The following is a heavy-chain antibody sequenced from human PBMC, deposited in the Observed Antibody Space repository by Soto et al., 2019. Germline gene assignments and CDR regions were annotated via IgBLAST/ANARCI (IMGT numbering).Heavy chain of an antibody. D-gene: IGHD1-7*01. CDR2: ISVSGGST. V-gene: IGHV3-23*01. J-gene: IGHJ6*02. CDR1: GFPFNTYA. Sequence: GGSLILSCAASGFPFNTYAMSWVRPAPGKGLEWVSAISVSGGSTYYANSVNGRFTISRDNSENTLYLQMNSLRAEDTAVYYCARVAGTTRYYYYGMDVWGQGTTVTVSS. CDR3: ARVAGTTRYYYYGMDV.